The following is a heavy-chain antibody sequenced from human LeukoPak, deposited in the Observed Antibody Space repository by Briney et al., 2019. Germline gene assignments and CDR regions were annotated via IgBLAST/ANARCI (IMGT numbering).Heavy chain of an antibody. CDR2: IKEDGSRD. V-gene: IGHV3-7*01. CDR1: GFTFTTYW. D-gene: IGHD5-24*01. J-gene: IGHJ4*02. CDR3: ARDGGGYNS. Sequence: GGSLRLSCAASGFTFTTYWMSWVRQTPEKGLEWVANIKEDGSRDYYVDSVKGRFTISRDNAKNLLYLQMKSLRAEDTATYYCARDGGGYNSWGQGTLVTVSS.